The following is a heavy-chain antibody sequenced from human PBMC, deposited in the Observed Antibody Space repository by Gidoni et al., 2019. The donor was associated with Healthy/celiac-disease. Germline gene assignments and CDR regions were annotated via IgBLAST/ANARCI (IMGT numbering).Heavy chain of an antibody. CDR3: TTAGSGWYSVDY. CDR1: GFTFSNAW. D-gene: IGHD6-19*01. Sequence: EVQLVESGGGLVKPGGSLRLSCASSGFTFSNAWMSWVRQAPGKGLEWVGRIESKTDGGTTDYAAPVKGRFTISRDDSKNTLYLQMNSLKTEDTAVYYCTTAGSGWYSVDYWGQGTLVTVSS. J-gene: IGHJ4*02. CDR2: IESKTDGGTT. V-gene: IGHV3-15*04.